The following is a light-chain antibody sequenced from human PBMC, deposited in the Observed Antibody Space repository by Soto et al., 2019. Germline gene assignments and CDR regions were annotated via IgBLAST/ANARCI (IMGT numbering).Light chain of an antibody. CDR2: EVS. Sequence: QSALTQPASVSGSPGQSITISCTGTSSDVGAYDYVSWYQQHPDKAPKLMIYEVSHRPSGVSNRFYGSKSVNTATLTISGLQAEDEADHYCSSYTRSSTRVFGTGTKAPS. CDR1: SSDVGAYDY. J-gene: IGLJ1*01. CDR3: SSYTRSSTRV. V-gene: IGLV2-14*03.